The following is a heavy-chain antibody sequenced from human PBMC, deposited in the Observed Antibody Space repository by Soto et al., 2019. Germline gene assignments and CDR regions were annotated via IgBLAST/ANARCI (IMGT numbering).Heavy chain of an antibody. CDR3: ARDQDYYGSGSSYYYYGMDV. D-gene: IGHD3-10*01. V-gene: IGHV4-30-4*01. J-gene: IGHJ6*02. Sequence: QVQLQESGPGLVKPSQTLSLTCTVSGGSISSGDYYWSWIRQPPGKGLEWIGYIYYNGSTYYNPSLKSRFTISVDTSKNQFSLKLSTVTAADTAVYYCARDQDYYGSGSSYYYYGMDVWGQGTTVTVSS. CDR1: GGSISSGDYY. CDR2: IYYNGST.